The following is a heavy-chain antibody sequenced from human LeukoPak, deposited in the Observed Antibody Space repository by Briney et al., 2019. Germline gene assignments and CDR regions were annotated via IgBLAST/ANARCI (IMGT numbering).Heavy chain of an antibody. D-gene: IGHD3-3*01. CDR1: GFTFSSYG. CDR2: ISYDGSNK. V-gene: IGHV3-30*03. CDR3: ARSGGYYDFWSGSKNYYYYYGMDV. Sequence: GGSLRLSCAASGFTFSSYGMHWVRQAPGKGLEWVAVISYDGSNKYYADSVKGRFTISRENAKNSLYLQMNSLRAEDTAVYYCARSGGYYDFWSGSKNYYYYYGMDVWGQGTTVTVSS. J-gene: IGHJ6*02.